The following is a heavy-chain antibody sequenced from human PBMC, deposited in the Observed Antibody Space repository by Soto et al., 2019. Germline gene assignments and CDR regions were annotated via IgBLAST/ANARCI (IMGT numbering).Heavy chain of an antibody. CDR1: GYTFTGYH. D-gene: IGHD6-19*01. V-gene: IGHV1-2*02. CDR2: INPNSGGT. CDR3: ASLSESSGWHTNFDY. Sequence: ASVKVSCKASGYTFTGYHMHWVRQAPGQGLEWMGWINPNSGGTNYAQKFQGRVTMTRDTSISTAYMELSRLRSDDAAVYYCASLSESSGWHTNFDYWGQGTLVTVSS. J-gene: IGHJ4*02.